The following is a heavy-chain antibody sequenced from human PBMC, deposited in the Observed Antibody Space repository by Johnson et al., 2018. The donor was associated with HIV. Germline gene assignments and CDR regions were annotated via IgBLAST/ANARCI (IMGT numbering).Heavy chain of an antibody. CDR2: IWYDGSNT. V-gene: IGHV3-33*06. Sequence: VQLVESGGGVVQPGRSLRLSCAASGFTFSSYGMHWVRQAPGKGLEWVAVIWYDGSNTYYADSVKGRFTISRDNSKNTLYLQMNSLRAEDTAVYYCAKSYCEEGRPMGVDAFDIWGQGTMVTVSS. CDR1: GFTFSSYG. J-gene: IGHJ3*02. CDR3: AKSYCEEGRPMGVDAFDI. D-gene: IGHD3-16*01.